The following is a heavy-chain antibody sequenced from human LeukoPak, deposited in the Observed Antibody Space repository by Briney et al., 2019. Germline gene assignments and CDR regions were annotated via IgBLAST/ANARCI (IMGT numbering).Heavy chain of an antibody. V-gene: IGHV4-39*01. CDR3: ARARRITIFGVVTGNAFDI. CDR1: GGSISSSSYY. D-gene: IGHD3-3*01. CDR2: IYYSGNT. Sequence: SETLSLTCTVSGGSISSSSYYWGWIRQPPGKGLEWIGSIYYSGNTYYNPSLKSRVTISVDTSKNQFSLKLSSVTAADTAVYYCARARRITIFGVVTGNAFDIWGQGTMVTVSS. J-gene: IGHJ3*02.